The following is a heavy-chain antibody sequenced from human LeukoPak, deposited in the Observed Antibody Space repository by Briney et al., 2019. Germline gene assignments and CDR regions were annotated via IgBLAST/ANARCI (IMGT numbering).Heavy chain of an antibody. V-gene: IGHV4-30-4*01. CDR3: ARAIGYCSSTSCYGGWFDP. Sequence: SETLSLTCTVSGGSISSGDYYWSWIRQPPGKGLEWIGYIYYSGSTYYNPSLKSRVTISVDTSKNQFSLKLSSVTAADTAVYCCARAIGYCSSTSCYGGWFDPSGQGTLVTVSS. CDR2: IYYSGST. D-gene: IGHD2-2*01. CDR1: GGSISSGDYY. J-gene: IGHJ5*02.